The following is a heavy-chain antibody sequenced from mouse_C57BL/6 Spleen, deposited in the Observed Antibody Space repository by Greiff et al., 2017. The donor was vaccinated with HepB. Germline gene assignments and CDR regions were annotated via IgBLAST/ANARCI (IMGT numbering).Heavy chain of an antibody. CDR1: GFSFNTYA. CDR3: VRQGYDGYSYFDY. J-gene: IGHJ2*01. CDR2: IRSKSNNYAT. D-gene: IGHD2-3*01. V-gene: IGHV10-1*01. Sequence: DVHLVESGGGLVQPKGSLKLSCAASGFSFNTYAMNWVRQAPGKGLEWVARIRSKSNNYATYYADSVKDRFTISRDDSESMLYLQMNNLKTEDTAMYYCVRQGYDGYSYFDYWGQGTTLTVSS.